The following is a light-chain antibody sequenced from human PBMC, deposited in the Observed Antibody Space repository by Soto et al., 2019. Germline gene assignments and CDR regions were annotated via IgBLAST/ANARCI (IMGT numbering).Light chain of an antibody. CDR1: QSVSSRY. V-gene: IGKV3-20*01. CDR2: ATS. CDR3: QQYGSSLST. J-gene: IGKJ1*01. Sequence: EIVLTQSPGTLSLTPGETAALSCRASQSVSSRYLAWYQQKSGQAPRLLIYATSSRATDIPDRFIGYGSGTDFTLTISGLEPEDFAVYYCQQYGSSLSTFGQGTNVDI.